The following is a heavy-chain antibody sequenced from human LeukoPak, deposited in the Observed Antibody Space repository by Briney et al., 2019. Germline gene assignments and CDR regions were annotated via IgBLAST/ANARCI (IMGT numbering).Heavy chain of an antibody. CDR1: GGSFSGYY. D-gene: IGHD3-22*01. V-gene: IGHV4-34*01. CDR3: ARLRYYDSSGYLEGADDAFDI. J-gene: IGHJ3*02. CDR2: INHSGST. Sequence: SETLSLTCAVYGGSFSGYYWSWIRQPPGKGLEWMGEINHSGSTNYNPSLKSRVTISVDTSKNQVSLKLSSVTAADTAVYYCARLRYYDSSGYLEGADDAFDIWGQGTMVTVSS.